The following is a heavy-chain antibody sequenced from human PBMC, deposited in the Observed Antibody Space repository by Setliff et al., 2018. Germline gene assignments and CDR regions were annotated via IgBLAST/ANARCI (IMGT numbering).Heavy chain of an antibody. V-gene: IGHV1-18*01. CDR2: ISA. Sequence: VKVSCKTSGYTFTNYGINWVRQAPGQGLEWMGWISAYAQKFQGRVTMTIDTPTSTAYMELRSLRSDDTAVYYCARGPPDFVVVPAAAKFDYWGPGTLVTVSS. D-gene: IGHD2-2*01. J-gene: IGHJ4*02. CDR1: GYTFTNYG. CDR3: ARGPPDFVVVPAAAKFDY.